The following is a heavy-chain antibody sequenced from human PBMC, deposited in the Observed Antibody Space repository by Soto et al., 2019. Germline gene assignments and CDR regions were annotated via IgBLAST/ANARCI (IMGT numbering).Heavy chain of an antibody. CDR1: VGTFSSYA. CDR2: IIPIFGTA. J-gene: IGHJ6*02. V-gene: IGHV1-69*13. CDR3: ARLEVYYHMDV. Sequence: GASVKVSCKASVGTFSSYAISWVRQAPGQGLEWMGGIIPIFGTANYAQKFQGRVTITADESTSTAYLEWSSLKASDTAMYYCARLEVYYHMDVWGQGTTVTVSS.